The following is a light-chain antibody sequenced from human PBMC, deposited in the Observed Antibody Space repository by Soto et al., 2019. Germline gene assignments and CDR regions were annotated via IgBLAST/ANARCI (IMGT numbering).Light chain of an antibody. Sequence: EIVLTQSPDTLSLSPGERATLSCRASQSVSNTYLAWYQQKPGQAPRLLIYGASSRATGNPDRFSGSGSGTDFTITITRLKNEDSAVYYCKHYGNSPRLFAYGPGTKVNIK. CDR3: KHYGNSPRLFA. V-gene: IGKV3-20*01. CDR1: QSVSNTY. CDR2: GAS. J-gene: IGKJ3*01.